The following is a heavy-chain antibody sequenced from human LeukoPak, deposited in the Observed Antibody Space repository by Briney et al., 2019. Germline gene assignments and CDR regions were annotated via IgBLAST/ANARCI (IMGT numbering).Heavy chain of an antibody. CDR2: INPSGGST. CDR3: ARDRNSGDGIDY. CDR1: GYTFTSYC. Sequence: ASVKVSCKASGYTFTSYCMHWVRQAPGQGLEWMGIINPSGGSTSYAQKFQGRVTMTRDTSTSTVYMELNSLRSEDTAVYYCARDRNSGDGIDYWGQGTLVTVSS. V-gene: IGHV1-46*01. D-gene: IGHD1-14*01. J-gene: IGHJ4*02.